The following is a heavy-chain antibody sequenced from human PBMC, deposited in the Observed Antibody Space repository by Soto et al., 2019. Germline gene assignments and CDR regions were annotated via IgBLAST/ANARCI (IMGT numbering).Heavy chain of an antibody. CDR1: GFSLSSYW. CDR2: IKQDGSEK. J-gene: IGHJ6*02. D-gene: IGHD2-15*01. V-gene: IGHV3-7*03. Sequence: AGSLRLSCAASGFSLSSYWMSWVRQAPERGLEWVANIKQDGSEKNYVDSVKGRFTISRDNAKNSLYLQRNSLRAEATAVYYCARDLYCSGGSCYSYCLDFWGQGTMVTVSS. CDR3: ARDLYCSGGSCYSYCLDF.